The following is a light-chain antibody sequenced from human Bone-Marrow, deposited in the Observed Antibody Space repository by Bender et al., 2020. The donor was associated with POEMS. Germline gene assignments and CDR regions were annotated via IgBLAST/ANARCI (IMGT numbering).Light chain of an antibody. V-gene: IGLV1-44*01. CDR3: AAWDAGLSGGV. J-gene: IGLJ3*02. CDR1: NSNIGTNA. CDR2: SDN. Sequence: QSVLTQPPSASGTPGQRVTISCSGSNSNIGTNAVNWYQQFPGTASKLLNYSDNQRPSGFPDGFYAVKSGTSASLAISGLQSEDEADYYCAAWDAGLSGGVFGGGTKLTVL.